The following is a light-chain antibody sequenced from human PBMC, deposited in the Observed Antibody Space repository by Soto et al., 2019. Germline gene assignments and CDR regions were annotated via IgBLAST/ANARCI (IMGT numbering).Light chain of an antibody. V-gene: IGKV3-20*01. Sequence: EIVLTQSPGTLSLSPGERATLSCRASQPISSTYLAWYQQKPGQAPRLLIYGGSSRATGIPDRFSGSGSGTNFTLTISRLVPEDFSVYYYQQYHSSPTLTFGQGTQVEIK. CDR1: QPISSTY. CDR3: QQYHSSPTLT. CDR2: GGS. J-gene: IGKJ1*01.